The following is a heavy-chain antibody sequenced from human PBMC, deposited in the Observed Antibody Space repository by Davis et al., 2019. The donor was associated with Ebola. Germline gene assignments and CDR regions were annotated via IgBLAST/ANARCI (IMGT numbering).Heavy chain of an antibody. CDR3: ARDNDPYGGRYKYRPPNAFDL. CDR1: GDSISRYY. Sequence: PSETLSLTCSVSGDSISRYYCSWIRQAPGKTLEWVGYVYNGKAIYNPSLKSRVTIFSDTSANSFSLRLTSLTAAATAIYFCARDNDPYGGRYKYRPPNAFDLWGQGTKVAVSS. CDR2: VYNGKA. J-gene: IGHJ3*01. V-gene: IGHV4-59*12. D-gene: IGHD1-26*01.